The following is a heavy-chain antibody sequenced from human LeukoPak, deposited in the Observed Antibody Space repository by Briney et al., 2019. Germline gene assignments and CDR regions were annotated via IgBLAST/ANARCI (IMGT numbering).Heavy chain of an antibody. J-gene: IGHJ4*02. CDR1: GNTFSSYF. CDR2: ISPSGGTT. CDR3: ARDHRHYYDSSGYYFDY. D-gene: IGHD3-22*01. Sequence: GASVKVSCKASGNTFSSYFIHWVRQAPGHGLEWMGIISPSGGTTSYAQEFQGRVTMTRDTSTSTAYMELSSLRSDDTAVYYCARDHRHYYDSSGYYFDYWGQGTLVTVSS. V-gene: IGHV1-46*01.